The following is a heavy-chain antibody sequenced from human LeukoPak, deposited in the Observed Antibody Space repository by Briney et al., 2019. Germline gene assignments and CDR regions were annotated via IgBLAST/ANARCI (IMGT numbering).Heavy chain of an antibody. CDR1: GFSFSNHG. D-gene: IGHD3-10*01. CDR3: ARDSYQDYYGRFDP. J-gene: IGHJ5*02. CDR2: IWDDGNNK. Sequence: GGSLRLSCAASGFSFSNHGTHWVRQAPGKRLEWVAVIWDDGNNKRYANSVNGRFTISRDNSENTLYLQMNGLTAEDTAMYYCARDSYQDYYGRFDPWGQGTLVIVSS. V-gene: IGHV3-33*01.